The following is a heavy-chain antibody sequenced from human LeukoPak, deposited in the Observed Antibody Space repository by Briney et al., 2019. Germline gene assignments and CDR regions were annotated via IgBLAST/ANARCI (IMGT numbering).Heavy chain of an antibody. Sequence: GSLRLSCAASGFTFSSYAMSWVRQAPGKGLEWVSAISGSGGSTYYADSVKGRFTISRDNSKNTLYLQMNSLRAEDTAVYYCAKVGSGSSHYYYYMDVWGKGTTVTVSS. V-gene: IGHV3-23*01. CDR3: AKVGSGSSHYYYYMDV. D-gene: IGHD1-26*01. J-gene: IGHJ6*03. CDR1: GFTFSSYA. CDR2: ISGSGGST.